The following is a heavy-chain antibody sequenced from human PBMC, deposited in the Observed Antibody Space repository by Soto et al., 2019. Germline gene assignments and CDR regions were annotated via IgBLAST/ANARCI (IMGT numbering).Heavy chain of an antibody. CDR3: ARAPSRGVDTASNWFDP. J-gene: IGHJ5*02. CDR1: GGTFSSYA. D-gene: IGHD5-18*01. V-gene: IGHV1-69*13. CDR2: IIPIFGTA. Sequence: ASVKVSCKASGGTFSSYAISWVRQAPGQGPEWMGGIIPIFGTANYAQKFQGRVTITADESTSTAYMELSSLRSEDTAVYYCARAPSRGVDTASNWFDPWGQGTLVTVSS.